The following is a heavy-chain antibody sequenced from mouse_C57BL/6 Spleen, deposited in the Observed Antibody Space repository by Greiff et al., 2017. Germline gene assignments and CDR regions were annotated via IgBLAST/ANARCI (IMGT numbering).Heavy chain of an antibody. CDR2: IYPGDGDT. V-gene: IGHV1-82*01. D-gene: IGHD2-4*01. CDR3: ERDDDEAWFAY. J-gene: IGHJ3*01. CDR1: GYAFSSSW. Sequence: VQLQQSGPELVKPGASVKISCKASGYAFSSSWMNWVKQRPGKGLEWIGGIYPGDGDTNYNGKFKGKATLTADKSSSTAYMQLSSVTSEDSAVYVCERDDDEAWFAYWGQGTLVTVSA.